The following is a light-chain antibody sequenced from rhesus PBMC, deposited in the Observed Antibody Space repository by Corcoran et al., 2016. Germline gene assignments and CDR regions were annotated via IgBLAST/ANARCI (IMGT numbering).Light chain of an antibody. J-gene: IGLJ1*01. Sequence: QAAPTQSPSVSGSPGQSVTISCNGTSSDIGGYNRVSWYQQHPGKAPKLIIYEVFKRPSGVSDRFSGSKSGNTASLTIPGLPAEDEGDYYCSSYATSNTYVFGSGTRLTV. CDR2: EVF. V-gene: IGLV2-13*03. CDR1: SSDIGGYNR. CDR3: SSYATSNTYV.